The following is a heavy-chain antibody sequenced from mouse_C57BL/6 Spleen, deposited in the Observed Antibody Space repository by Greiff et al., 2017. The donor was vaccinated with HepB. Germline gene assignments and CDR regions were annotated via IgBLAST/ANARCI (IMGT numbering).Heavy chain of an antibody. J-gene: IGHJ2*01. CDR2: IYPSDSET. CDR3: ARGMRGLLGDY. Sequence: QVQLQQPGAELVRPGSSVKLSCKASGYTFTSYWMDWVKQRPGQGLEWIGNIYPSDSETHYNQKFKDKATLTVDKSSSTAYMQLSSLTSEDSAVYYCARGMRGLLGDYWGQGTTLTVSS. V-gene: IGHV1-61*01. D-gene: IGHD2-3*01. CDR1: GYTFTSYW.